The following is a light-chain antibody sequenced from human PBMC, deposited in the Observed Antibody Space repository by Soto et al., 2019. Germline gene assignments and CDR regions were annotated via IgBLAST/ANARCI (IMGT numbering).Light chain of an antibody. CDR1: QSISSY. J-gene: IGKJ1*01. V-gene: IGKV1-39*01. Sequence: DIQMTQSPSSLSASVGDRVTITCRASQSISSYLNWYQQKPGKAPKLLIYAASSLQSGVTSRFSGSRSVTDFTLTISSLQPEDFATYYCQQSYSTPPWTFGQGTKVEIK. CDR2: AAS. CDR3: QQSYSTPPWT.